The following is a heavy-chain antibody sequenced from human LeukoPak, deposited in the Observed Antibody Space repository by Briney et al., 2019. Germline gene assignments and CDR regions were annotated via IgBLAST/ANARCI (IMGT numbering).Heavy chain of an antibody. V-gene: IGHV3-30*02. D-gene: IGHD4-23*01. J-gene: IGHJ4*02. CDR3: ANVRGVVRNY. CDR2: IRYDGSNK. Sequence: GGSLRLSCAASGFTFSSYGMHWVRQAPGKGLEWVAFIRYDGSNKYYADSVKGRFTISRDNSKNTLYLQMNSLRAEDTAVYYCANVRGVVRNYWGQGTLVTVSS. CDR1: GFTFSSYG.